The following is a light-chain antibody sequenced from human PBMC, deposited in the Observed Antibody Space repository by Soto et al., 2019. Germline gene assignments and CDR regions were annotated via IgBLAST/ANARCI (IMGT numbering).Light chain of an antibody. V-gene: IGKV1-6*01. CDR1: QGIRND. CDR2: AAS. J-gene: IGKJ4*01. Sequence: AIQMTQSPSSLSASVGDRVTITCRASQGIRNDLGWYQQKPGKAPKLLIYAASSLQSGVPSRFSGSGSGTDFTLTISSLQSEDCAIYYCQQYNNWPLTFGGGTKVDIK. CDR3: QQYNNWPLT.